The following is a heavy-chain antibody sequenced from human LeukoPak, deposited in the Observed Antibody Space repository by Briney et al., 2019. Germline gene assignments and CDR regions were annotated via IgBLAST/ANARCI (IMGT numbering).Heavy chain of an antibody. CDR3: ARENPGYSGYDLDY. J-gene: IGHJ4*02. CDR2: ISSSGSTI. V-gene: IGHV3-48*03. D-gene: IGHD5-12*01. CDR1: GFTFSSYG. Sequence: GGSLRLSCAASGFTFSSYGMNWVRQAPGKGLEWVSYISSSGSTIYYADSVKGRFTISRDNAKNSLYLQMNSLRAEDTAVYYCARENPGYSGYDLDYWGQGTLVTVSS.